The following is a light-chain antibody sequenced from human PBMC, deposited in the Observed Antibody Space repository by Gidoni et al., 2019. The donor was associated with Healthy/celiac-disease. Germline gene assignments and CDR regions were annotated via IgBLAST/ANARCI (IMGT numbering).Light chain of an antibody. CDR2: AAS. Sequence: DLQLTQSPSLLSASVGDRVTITCRASQGISSYLAWYQHKPGKAPKLLIYAASTLKSGVPSRFSGSGSGTDFTLTISSLQPEDFATYYCQQFNSYPMCSFGQGTKLEIK. J-gene: IGKJ2*04. CDR1: QGISSY. CDR3: QQFNSYPMCS. V-gene: IGKV1-9*01.